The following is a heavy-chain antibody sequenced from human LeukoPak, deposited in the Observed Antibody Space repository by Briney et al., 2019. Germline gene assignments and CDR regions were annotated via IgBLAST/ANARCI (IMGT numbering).Heavy chain of an antibody. CDR3: ARGKVPDP. Sequence: SETLSLTCTVSGGSISSSEYYWSWIRQPPGKGLEWIGHIHYSGTTYYSPSLKSRVTVSLDTSKNKFFLILSSVTVADTAVYYCARGKVPDPWGQGTLATVSS. V-gene: IGHV4-30-4*08. CDR1: GGSISSSEYY. CDR2: IHYSGTT. J-gene: IGHJ5*02. D-gene: IGHD1-14*01.